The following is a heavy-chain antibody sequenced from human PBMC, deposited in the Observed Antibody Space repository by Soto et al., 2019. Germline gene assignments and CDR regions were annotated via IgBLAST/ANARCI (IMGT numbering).Heavy chain of an antibody. Sequence: GGSLRLSCAASGFTFGSYAMHWVRQAPGKGLEWVAVISYDGSNKYYADSVKGRFTISRDNSKNTLYLQMNSLRAEDTAVYYCARDGMVYYGMDVWGQGTTVTVSS. CDR2: ISYDGSNK. D-gene: IGHD2-8*01. CDR1: GFTFGSYA. V-gene: IGHV3-30-3*01. CDR3: ARDGMVYYGMDV. J-gene: IGHJ6*02.